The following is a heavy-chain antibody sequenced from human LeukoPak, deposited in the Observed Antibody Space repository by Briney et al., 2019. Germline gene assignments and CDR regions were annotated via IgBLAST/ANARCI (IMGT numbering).Heavy chain of an antibody. Sequence: SETLSLTCTVSGGSISSYYWSWIRQPPGKGLEWIGYIYYSGSTNYNPSLQSRVTISVDTSKNQFSLKLSSVTAADTAVYYCARVMDYSYGQAVYYFDYWGQGTLVTVSS. CDR1: GGSISSYY. J-gene: IGHJ4*02. V-gene: IGHV4-59*01. CDR2: IYYSGST. CDR3: ARVMDYSYGQAVYYFDY. D-gene: IGHD5-18*01.